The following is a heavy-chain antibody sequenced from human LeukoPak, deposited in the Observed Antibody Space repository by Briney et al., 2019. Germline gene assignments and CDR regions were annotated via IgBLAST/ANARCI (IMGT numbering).Heavy chain of an antibody. CDR3: AKRSVVVPAAMGPAFDY. CDR2: ISGSGGST. Sequence: GGSLRLSCAASGFTFSSYAMSWVRQAPGKGLEWVSAISGSGGSTYYADSVKGRFTISRDNSKNTLYLQMNSLRAEDTAVYYCAKRSVVVPAAMGPAFDYWGQGTLVTVSS. J-gene: IGHJ4*02. D-gene: IGHD2-2*01. CDR1: GFTFSSYA. V-gene: IGHV3-23*01.